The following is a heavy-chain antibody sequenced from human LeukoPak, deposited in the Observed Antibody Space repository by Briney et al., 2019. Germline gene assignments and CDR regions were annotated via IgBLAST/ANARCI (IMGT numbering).Heavy chain of an antibody. J-gene: IGHJ5*02. D-gene: IGHD2-15*01. Sequence: ASVKVSCKASGYTFTSYYMHWVRQAPGQGLEWMGIISPSGGSTSYAQKFQGRVTMTRDTSTSTVYMELRSLRSDDTAVYYCARVGIGYCSGGSCSPNWFDPWGQGTLVTVSS. V-gene: IGHV1-46*01. CDR2: ISPSGGST. CDR1: GYTFTSYY. CDR3: ARVGIGYCSGGSCSPNWFDP.